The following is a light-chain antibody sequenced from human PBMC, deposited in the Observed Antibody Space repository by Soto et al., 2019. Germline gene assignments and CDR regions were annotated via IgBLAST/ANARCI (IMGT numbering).Light chain of an antibody. V-gene: IGLV4-69*01. CDR3: QTWGTGIRV. J-gene: IGLJ2*01. CDR2: LNSDGSH. Sequence: QLVLTQSPSASASLGASVKLTCTLSSGHSSFAIAWHQQQPEKGPRYLMKLNSDGSHSKGDRIPDRFSGSRSGAERYLTISSLQSEDEADYYCQTWGTGIRVFGGGTKVTVL. CDR1: SGHSSFA.